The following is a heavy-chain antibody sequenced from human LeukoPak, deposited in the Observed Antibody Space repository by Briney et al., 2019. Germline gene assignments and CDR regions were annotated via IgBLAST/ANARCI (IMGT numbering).Heavy chain of an antibody. CDR1: GFTFSDYA. CDR2: ISGTARSA. V-gene: IGHV3-23*01. D-gene: IGHD2-21*01. J-gene: IGHJ2*01. CDR3: VKDVLRLNYGYFDL. Sequence: PGGSLRLSCAASGFTFSDYAMGWVRQAPGKGLEWVSGISGTARSAYYTDSVKGRFTVSRENSKKTLYLQMSSLRAEDTAVYYCVKDVLRLNYGYFDLWGRGTLVTASS.